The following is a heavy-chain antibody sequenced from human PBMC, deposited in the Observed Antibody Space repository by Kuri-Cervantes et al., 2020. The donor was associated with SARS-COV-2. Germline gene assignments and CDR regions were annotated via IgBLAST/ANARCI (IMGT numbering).Heavy chain of an antibody. CDR3: ARNWGLYYFDY. CDR1: GGSVSSGSYY. J-gene: IGHJ4*02. CDR2: IYYSGST. Sequence: SETLSLTCTVSGGSVSSGSYYWSWIRQPPGKGLEWIGYIYYSGSTNYNPSLKSRVTISVDTSKNQFSLKLSSVTAADTAVYYCARNWGLYYFDYWGQGTLVTVSS. V-gene: IGHV4-61*01. D-gene: IGHD7-27*01.